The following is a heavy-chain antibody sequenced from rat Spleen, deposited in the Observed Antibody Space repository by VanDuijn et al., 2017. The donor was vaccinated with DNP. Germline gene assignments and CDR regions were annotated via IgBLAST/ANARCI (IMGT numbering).Heavy chain of an antibody. Sequence: QVQLKESGPGLVQPSQTLSLTCTVSGFSLTSYNVHWVRQPTGKGPEWMGRMRYNGDTSYNSALKSRLSISRDTSKSQVFLKMNSLQTEDTAIYFCTRPLSRGTGYFDYWGQGVMVTVSS. V-gene: IGHV2-63*01. J-gene: IGHJ2*01. CDR3: TRPLSRGTGYFDY. CDR1: GFSLTSYN. CDR2: MRYNGDT. D-gene: IGHD4-3*01.